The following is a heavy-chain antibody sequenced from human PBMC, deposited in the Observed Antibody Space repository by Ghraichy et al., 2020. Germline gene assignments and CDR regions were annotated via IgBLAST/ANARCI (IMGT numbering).Heavy chain of an antibody. D-gene: IGHD3-3*01. CDR2: IYYSGST. V-gene: IGHV4-59*01. Sequence: SETLSLTCTVSGGSISSYYWSWIRQPPGKGLEWIGYIYYSGSTNYNPSLKSRVTISVDTSQNQFSLKLSSVTAADTAVYYCARVTMDLGVVDYWGQGTLVTVSS. J-gene: IGHJ4*02. CDR1: GGSISSYY. CDR3: ARVTMDLGVVDY.